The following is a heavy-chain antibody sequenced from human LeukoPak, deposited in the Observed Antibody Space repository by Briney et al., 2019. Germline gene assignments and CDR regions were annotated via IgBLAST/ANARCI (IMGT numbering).Heavy chain of an antibody. J-gene: IGHJ6*02. CDR2: ISSSSTHI. V-gene: IGHV3-21*04. CDR3: AAYGSGIPYGMDV. D-gene: IGHD3-10*01. Sequence: GGSLRLSCAASGFTLSSYSMNWVRQAPGKGLGWVSYISSSSTHIYYADSVKGRFTISRDNSKNTLYLQMNSLRAGDTAVYYCAAYGSGIPYGMDVWGQGTTVTVSS. CDR1: GFTLSSYS.